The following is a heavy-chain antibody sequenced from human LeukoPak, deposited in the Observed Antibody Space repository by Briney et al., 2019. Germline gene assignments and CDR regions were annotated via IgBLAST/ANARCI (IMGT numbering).Heavy chain of an antibody. V-gene: IGHV1-8*03. D-gene: IGHD3-10*01. CDR2: MNPNSGNT. CDR3: ARVRLGYYYGSGSYYSPPDY. J-gene: IGHJ4*02. Sequence: ASVKVSCKASGYTFTSYDINWVRQATGQGLEWMGWMNPNSGNTGYAQKFQGRVTITRNTSIRTAYMELSSLRSEDTAVYYCARVRLGYYYGSGSYYSPPDYWGQGTLVTVSS. CDR1: GYTFTSYD.